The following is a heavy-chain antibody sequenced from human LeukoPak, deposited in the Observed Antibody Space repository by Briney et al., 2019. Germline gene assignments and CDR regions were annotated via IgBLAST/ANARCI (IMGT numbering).Heavy chain of an antibody. D-gene: IGHD3-3*01. Sequence: PSGTLSLTCTVPGGSFSSYYWSWIRQPPGKGLEWIGYIYTTGTTSYNPSLKSRVTISLDASKNQFSLQLSSVTAADTAVYYCARERYDFWSFDYWGQGTLVTFSS. CDR3: ARERYDFWSFDY. J-gene: IGHJ4*02. V-gene: IGHV4-4*09. CDR1: GGSFSSYY. CDR2: IYTTGTT.